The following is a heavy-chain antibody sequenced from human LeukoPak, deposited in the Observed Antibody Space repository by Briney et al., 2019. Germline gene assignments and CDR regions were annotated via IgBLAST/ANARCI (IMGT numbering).Heavy chain of an antibody. CDR2: ISSSSSYI. CDR3: ARDNMITFGGVIDTYYYYYMDV. J-gene: IGHJ6*03. Sequence: PGGSLRLSCAASGFTFSSYSMNWVRQAPGKGLEWVSSISSSSSYIYYADSVKGRFTISRDNAKNSLYLQMNSLRAEDTAVYYCARDNMITFGGVIDTYYYYYMDVWGKGTTVTVSS. CDR1: GFTFSSYS. D-gene: IGHD3-16*02. V-gene: IGHV3-21*01.